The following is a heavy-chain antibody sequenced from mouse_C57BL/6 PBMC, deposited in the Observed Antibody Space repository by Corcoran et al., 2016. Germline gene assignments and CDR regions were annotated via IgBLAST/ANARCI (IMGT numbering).Heavy chain of an antibody. D-gene: IGHD2-1*01. Sequence: EVQLQQSGPELVKPGASVKISCKASGYTFTDYYMNWVKQSHGKSLEWIGDINPNNGGTSYNQKFKGKATLTVDKSSSTAYMELRSLTSEDSAVYYCARGHGNYAMDYWGQGTSVTVSS. CDR3: ARGHGNYAMDY. J-gene: IGHJ4*01. V-gene: IGHV1-26*01. CDR2: INPNNGGT. CDR1: GYTFTDYY.